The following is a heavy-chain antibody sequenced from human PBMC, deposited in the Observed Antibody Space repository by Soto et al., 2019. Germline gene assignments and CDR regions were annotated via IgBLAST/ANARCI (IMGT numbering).Heavy chain of an antibody. J-gene: IGHJ3*02. CDR1: GGSLSGYF. CDR3: ARRPDDFDI. V-gene: IGHV4-34*01. CDR2: INHSGST. Sequence: SETLSLTCAVSGGSLSGYFWNWIRQPPGKGLERIGEINHSGSTNHNPYLQSRVTISVDTSKHQFSLKLSSVTAADTAVYYCARRPDDFDISSQGTMVTVSS.